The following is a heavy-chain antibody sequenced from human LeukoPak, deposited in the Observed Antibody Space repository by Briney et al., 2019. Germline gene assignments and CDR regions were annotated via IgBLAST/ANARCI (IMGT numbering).Heavy chain of an antibody. CDR2: ISAYNGNT. D-gene: IGHD3-9*01. CDR1: GYRFTSYG. V-gene: IGHV1-18*01. CDR3: ARGGDGDILTGLVFDY. Sequence: ASVKVSCKASGYRFTSYGISWVRQAPGQGLEWMGWISAYNGNTNYAQKLQGRVTMTTDTSTSTAYMELRSLRSDDTAVYYCARGGDGDILTGLVFDYGGQGTLVTVSS. J-gene: IGHJ4*02.